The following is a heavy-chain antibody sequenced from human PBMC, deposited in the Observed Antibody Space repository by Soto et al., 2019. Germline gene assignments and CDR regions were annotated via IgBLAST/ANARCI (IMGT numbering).Heavy chain of an antibody. D-gene: IGHD4-17*01. Sequence: SETLSLTCNVSGGSISSHYWSWIRQPPGKGLEWIGYIYYSVNTNYNPSLQSRVTISVDRSKNQFSLKLSSVTAADTAVYYCASGPIGDYTDGFDYWGQGTLVTVPQ. CDR3: ASGPIGDYTDGFDY. V-gene: IGHV4-59*11. CDR1: GGSISSHY. J-gene: IGHJ4*02. CDR2: IYYSVNT.